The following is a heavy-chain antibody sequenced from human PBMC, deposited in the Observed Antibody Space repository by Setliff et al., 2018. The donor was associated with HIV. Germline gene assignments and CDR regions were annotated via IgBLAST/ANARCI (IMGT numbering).Heavy chain of an antibody. CDR1: GFTLSSYA. Sequence: PGGSLRLSCAASGFTLSSYAMTWVRQAPGKGLECVSTIRGSGSGDTTHYADFVKGRFTISRDNSKNTVYLQMNSLRAEDMAIYYCAREDSSWYGSLDYWGQGTPVTVSS. V-gene: IGHV3-23*01. CDR2: IRGSGSGDTT. D-gene: IGHD6-13*01. CDR3: AREDSSWYGSLDY. J-gene: IGHJ4*02.